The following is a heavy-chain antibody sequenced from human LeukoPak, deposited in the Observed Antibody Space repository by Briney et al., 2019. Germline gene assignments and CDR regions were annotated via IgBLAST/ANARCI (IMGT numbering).Heavy chain of an antibody. D-gene: IGHD1-26*01. V-gene: IGHV4-39*01. CDR1: GGSISSSSYY. CDR2: IYYSGST. Sequence: SETLSLTCTVSGGSISSSSYYWGWIRQPPGKGLEWIGSIYYSGSTYYNPSLKSRVTISVDTSKNQFSLKLSSVTAADTAVYYCARIGCTSCVGAYWENWGQGTLVTVSS. CDR3: ARIGCTSCVGAYWEN. J-gene: IGHJ4*02.